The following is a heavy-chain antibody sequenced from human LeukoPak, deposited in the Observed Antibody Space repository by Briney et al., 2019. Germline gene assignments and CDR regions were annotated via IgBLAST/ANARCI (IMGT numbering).Heavy chain of an antibody. V-gene: IGHV1-69*13. CDR1: GGTFSSYA. CDR2: IIPIFGTA. D-gene: IGHD4-17*01. J-gene: IGHJ5*02. CDR3: ARSGDYVGSNWFDP. Sequence: SVNVSCKASGGTFSSYAISWVRQAPGQGLEWMGGIIPIFGTANYAQKFQGRVTITADESTSTAYMELSSLRSEDTAVYYCARSGDYVGSNWFDPWGQGTLVTVSS.